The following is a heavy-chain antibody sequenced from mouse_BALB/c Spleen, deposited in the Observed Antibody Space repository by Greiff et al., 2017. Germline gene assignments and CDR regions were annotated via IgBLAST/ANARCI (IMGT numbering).Heavy chain of an antibody. CDR1: GYSFTSYY. J-gene: IGHJ4*01. CDR2: IFPGSGNT. CDR3: AREGSIFAMDY. V-gene: IGHV1-66*01. Sequence: QVHVKQSGPELVKPGASVKISCKASGYSFTSYYIHWVKQRPGQGLEWIGWIFPGSGNTKYNEKFKGKATLTADTSSSTAYMQLSSLTSEDSAVYFCAREGSIFAMDYWGQGTSVTVSS.